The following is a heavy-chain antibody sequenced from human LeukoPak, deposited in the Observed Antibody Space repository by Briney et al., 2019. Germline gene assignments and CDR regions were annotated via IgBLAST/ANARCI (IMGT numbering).Heavy chain of an antibody. CDR3: ARSPRTMVRGVIAYYYYYMDV. CDR2: IYYSGST. D-gene: IGHD3-10*01. CDR1: GGSISSYY. J-gene: IGHJ6*03. Sequence: PSETLSLTCTVSGGSISSYYWSWIRQPPGKGLEWVGYIYYSGSTNYNPSLKSRVTISVDTSKNQFSLKLSSVTAADTAVYYCARSPRTMVRGVIAYYYYYMDVWGKGTTVTVSS. V-gene: IGHV4-59*01.